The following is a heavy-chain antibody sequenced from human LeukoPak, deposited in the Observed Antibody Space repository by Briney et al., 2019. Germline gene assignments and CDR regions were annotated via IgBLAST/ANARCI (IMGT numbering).Heavy chain of an antibody. CDR3: AKGPYDFWSGYYWYFHH. CDR1: GFTFSAYA. J-gene: IGHJ1*01. D-gene: IGHD3-3*01. Sequence: GGSLRLSCVGSGFTFSAYAMSWVRQAPGKGLEWVSAISGSTDSTYYADSVKGRFTISRDTSKNTLYLQMGSLRAEDTAVYYCAKGPYDFWSGYYWYFHHWGQGTLVTVSS. V-gene: IGHV3-23*01. CDR2: ISGSTDST.